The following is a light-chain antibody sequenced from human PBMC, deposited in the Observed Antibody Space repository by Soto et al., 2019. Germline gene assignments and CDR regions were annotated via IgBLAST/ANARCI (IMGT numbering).Light chain of an antibody. CDR3: AAWDDSLSGNYV. J-gene: IGLJ1*01. CDR2: SNN. Sequence: QSVLTQPPSASGTPGQRVTISCSGSSSNIGRNTVNWYQQLPGTAPKLLIYSNNQLPSRVPDRFSGSKSRTSASMAISGLQSEDEADYYCAAWDDSLSGNYVFGTGTKVTVL. CDR1: SSNIGRNT. V-gene: IGLV1-44*01.